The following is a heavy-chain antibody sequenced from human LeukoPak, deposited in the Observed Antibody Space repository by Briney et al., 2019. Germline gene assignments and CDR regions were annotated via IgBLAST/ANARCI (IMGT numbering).Heavy chain of an antibody. V-gene: IGHV3-20*04. J-gene: IGHJ6*03. D-gene: IGHD3-10*01. CDR2: INWNGGST. Sequence: GGSLRLSCAASGFTFDDYGMSWVRQAPGKGLEWVSGINWNGGSTGYADSVKGRLTISRDNAKNSLYLQMNSLRAEDTALYYCARVPSPGYYYYYMDVWGKGTTVTVSS. CDR3: ARVPSPGYYYYYMDV. CDR1: GFTFDDYG.